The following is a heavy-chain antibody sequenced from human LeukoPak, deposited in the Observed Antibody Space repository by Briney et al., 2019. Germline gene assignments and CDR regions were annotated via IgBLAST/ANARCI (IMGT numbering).Heavy chain of an antibody. D-gene: IGHD2-15*01. CDR2: IRPSGDMT. V-gene: IGHV3-23*01. Sequence: PGGSLRLSCAASGFTFSSYAMSWVRQAPGKGLEWVSGIRPSGDMTYYADSVKGRFTISRDNAKNSLYLQMNSLRAEDTAVYYCARGPWSHYYYYMDVWGKGTTVTISS. CDR3: ARGPWSHYYYYMDV. J-gene: IGHJ6*03. CDR1: GFTFSSYA.